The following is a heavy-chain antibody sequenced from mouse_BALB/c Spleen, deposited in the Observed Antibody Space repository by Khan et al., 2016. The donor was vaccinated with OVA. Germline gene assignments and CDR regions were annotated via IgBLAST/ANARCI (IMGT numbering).Heavy chain of an antibody. D-gene: IGHD3-3*01. CDR1: GYTFPEYT. CDR2: INPKNGGT. Sequence: VQLKESGPELVKPGASVKISCKTSGYTFPEYTVHWVKQSLGKSLDWIGVINPKNGGTAYNQKFKGKATLTVDKSSSTAYMAFRSLTSDDSAVYYCARDAGRYWGQGTSVTVAS. J-gene: IGHJ4*01. V-gene: IGHV1-18*01. CDR3: ARDAGRY.